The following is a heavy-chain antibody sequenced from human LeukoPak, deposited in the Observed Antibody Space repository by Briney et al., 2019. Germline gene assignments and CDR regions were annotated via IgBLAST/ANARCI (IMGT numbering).Heavy chain of an antibody. CDR2: ICDSGDST. Sequence: TGGSLRLSCAASGFTFSSYVMTWFRQAPGKGLEWVSVICDSGDSTYYADSVKGRFTISRDNSKNTLYLHMSTVRAEDTAVYYCATDPGTMIVVPWGQGTLVTVSS. CDR1: GFTFSSYV. D-gene: IGHD3-22*01. J-gene: IGHJ4*02. CDR3: ATDPGTMIVVP. V-gene: IGHV3-23*01.